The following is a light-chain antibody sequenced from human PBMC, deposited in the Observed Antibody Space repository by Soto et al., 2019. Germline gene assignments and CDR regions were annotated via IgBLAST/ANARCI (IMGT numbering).Light chain of an antibody. V-gene: IGLV2-8*01. CDR1: SRDVGGQNY. CDR2: AVS. Sequence: QSALTQPPSASGSPGQSVAISCTGTSRDVGGQNYVSWYQQHPGKAPKLIIYAVSNRPSGVPDRFSGSKSGNTASLTISGLRAEDEADYYCCSHAGNNNYVFGAGTKVIV. CDR3: CSHAGNNNYV. J-gene: IGLJ1*01.